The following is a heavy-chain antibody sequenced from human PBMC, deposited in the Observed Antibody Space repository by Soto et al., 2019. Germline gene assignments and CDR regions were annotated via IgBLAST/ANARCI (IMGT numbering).Heavy chain of an antibody. CDR3: AKEMQRGMEV. CDR1: GYTFSDYH. J-gene: IGHJ6*02. CDR2: IYPNTGGT. Sequence: QVQLVQSGSEVKNPGASVKVSCKASGYTFSDYHMHWVRQAPGQGLEWMGWIYPNTGGTSYAQKFQGRVTMTRDTSIRTAYMELSRLRSDDTSVYYCAKEMQRGMEVWGQGTMVTVSS. V-gene: IGHV1-2*02.